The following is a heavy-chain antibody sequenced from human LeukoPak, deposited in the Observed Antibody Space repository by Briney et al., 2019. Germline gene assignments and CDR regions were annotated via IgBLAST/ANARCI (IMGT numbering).Heavy chain of an antibody. V-gene: IGHV3-30*04. Sequence: GGSLRLSCAASGFTFSNYALHWVRQAPGKGLEWVAVISYDDTNKYYVDSVKGRFTISRDNSKNTLYLQMNSLRAEDTAVYYCAKSIRYFDSNKGVDYWGQGTLVTVSS. D-gene: IGHD3-9*01. CDR1: GFTFSNYA. CDR3: AKSIRYFDSNKGVDY. CDR2: ISYDDTNK. J-gene: IGHJ4*02.